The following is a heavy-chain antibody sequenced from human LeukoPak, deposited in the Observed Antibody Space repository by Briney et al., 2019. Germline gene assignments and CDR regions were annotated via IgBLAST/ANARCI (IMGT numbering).Heavy chain of an antibody. CDR1: GGSISSYY. D-gene: IGHD3-22*01. CDR2: IYYSGST. V-gene: IGHV4-59*01. Sequence: SETLSLTCTVSGGSISSYYWSWIRPPPGKVREWIGYIYYSGSTNYNPSLKSGVTISVATSKTQFSLKLSSVTAADTAVYYCASNYYDSSGNYWGQGTLVTVSS. J-gene: IGHJ4*02. CDR3: ASNYYDSSGNY.